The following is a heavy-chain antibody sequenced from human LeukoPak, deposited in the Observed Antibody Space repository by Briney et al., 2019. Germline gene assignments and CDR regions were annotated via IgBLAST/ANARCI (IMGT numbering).Heavy chain of an antibody. D-gene: IGHD3-22*01. CDR3: ARAYYYDSSGYYHPFDY. Sequence: ASVKVSCKASGGTFSSYAISWVRQAPGQGLEWMGGIIPIFGTANYAQKFQGRVTITADESTSTAYMELSSLRSEDTAVYYCARAYYYDSSGYYHPFDYWGQGTLVTVSS. J-gene: IGHJ4*02. CDR1: GGTFSSYA. CDR2: IIPIFGTA. V-gene: IGHV1-69*13.